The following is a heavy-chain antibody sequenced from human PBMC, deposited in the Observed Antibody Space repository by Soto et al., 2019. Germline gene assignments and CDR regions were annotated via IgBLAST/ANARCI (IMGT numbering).Heavy chain of an antibody. CDR3: ARDGARIDSSGKFDY. CDR2: SWFDGSIA. CDR1: GFKFTDYG. Sequence: QVQLVESGGGVVQPGRSLRLSCVASGFKFTDYGLNWVRQTPGKGLEWVAISWFDGSIAYYAESVKGPFTISRDDSRNTVYLHMNSLRGEDTAMYYCARDGARIDSSGKFDYWGQGPQVTVSS. V-gene: IGHV3-33*01. J-gene: IGHJ4*02. D-gene: IGHD3-22*01.